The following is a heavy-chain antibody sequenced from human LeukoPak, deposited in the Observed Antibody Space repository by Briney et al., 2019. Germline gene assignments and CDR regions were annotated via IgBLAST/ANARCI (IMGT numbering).Heavy chain of an antibody. CDR1: GGSFSGYY. D-gene: IGHD6-13*01. Sequence: KPSETLSLTCAVYGGSFSGYYWSWIRQPPGKGLEWIGGINHSGSTNYNPSLKSRVTISVDTSKNQFSLKLSSVTAADTAVYYCARGHSSSYEIDYWGQGTLVTVSS. V-gene: IGHV4-34*01. CDR2: INHSGST. CDR3: ARGHSSSYEIDY. J-gene: IGHJ4*02.